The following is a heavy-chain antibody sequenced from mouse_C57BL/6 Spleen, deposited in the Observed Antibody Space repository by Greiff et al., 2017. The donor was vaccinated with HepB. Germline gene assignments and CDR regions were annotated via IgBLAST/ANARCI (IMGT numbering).Heavy chain of an antibody. V-gene: IGHV1-42*01. CDR2: INPSTGGT. J-gene: IGHJ1*03. CDR1: GYSFTGYY. D-gene: IGHD1-1*01. CDR3: ASAVGYFDV. Sequence: EVKLMESGPELVKPGASVKISCKASGYSFTGYYMNWVKQSPEKSLEWIGEINPSTGGTTYNQKFKAKATLTVDKSSSTAYMQLKSLTSEDSAVYYCASAVGYFDVWGTGTTVTVSS.